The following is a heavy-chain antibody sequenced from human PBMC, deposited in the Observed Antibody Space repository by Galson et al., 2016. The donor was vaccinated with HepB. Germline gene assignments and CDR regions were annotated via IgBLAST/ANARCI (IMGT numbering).Heavy chain of an antibody. Sequence: SVKVSCKASGYTFISYGITWVRQAPGQGLEWMGWVSAYNGNTKYAQKVQGRVTMTTDTSTRTAYMEPRSLRSDDTAVYYCAKDLPDCGDYASDDFGLDVWRQGTTVTVSS. D-gene: IGHD4-17*01. V-gene: IGHV1-18*01. J-gene: IGHJ6*02. CDR3: AKDLPDCGDYASDDFGLDV. CDR2: VSAYNGNT. CDR1: GYTFISYG.